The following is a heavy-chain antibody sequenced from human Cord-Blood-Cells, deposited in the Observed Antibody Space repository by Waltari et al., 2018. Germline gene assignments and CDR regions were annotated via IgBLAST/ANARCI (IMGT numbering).Heavy chain of an antibody. CDR3: ARGDITIFGVVIPNWFDP. D-gene: IGHD3-3*01. V-gene: IGHV1-2*02. CDR2: INPNSGGT. J-gene: IGHJ5*02. CDR1: GYTFTGYY. Sequence: QVQLVQSGAEVKKPGASVKVSCKASGYTFTGYYMHWVRQAPGQGLEWMGWINPNSGGTNYAQKFQGRVTMTRDTSISTAYMELSRLISDDTAVYYCARGDITIFGVVIPNWFDPWGQGTLVTVSS.